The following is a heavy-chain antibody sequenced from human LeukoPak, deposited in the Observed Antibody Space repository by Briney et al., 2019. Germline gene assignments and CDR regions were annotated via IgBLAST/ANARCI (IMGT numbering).Heavy chain of an antibody. D-gene: IGHD6-13*01. J-gene: IGHJ3*02. V-gene: IGHV5-51*01. CDR1: GYSFTSYW. CDR2: IYPGDSDT. Sequence: TGESLKISCKGSGYSFTSYWIGWVRQMPGKGLEWMGIIYPGDSDTRYSPSFQGQVTTSADKSISTAYLQWSSLKASDTAMYYCARRSIAAAAGDAFDIWGQGTMVTVSS. CDR3: ARRSIAAAAGDAFDI.